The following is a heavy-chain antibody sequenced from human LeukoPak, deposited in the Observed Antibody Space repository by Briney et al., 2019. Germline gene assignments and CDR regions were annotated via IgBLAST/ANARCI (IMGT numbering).Heavy chain of an antibody. Sequence: PSETLSLTCTVYGGSFSGFHWNWIRQPPGKGLEWIGDINHSGSTHYNPSLTSRVTISVDTSKNQFSLKLSSVTAADTAVYYCARTTEAHSWRTRYYDYYMDVWGKGTTVTVSS. D-gene: IGHD6-13*01. CDR3: ARTTEAHSWRTRYYDYYMDV. CDR2: INHSGST. J-gene: IGHJ6*03. V-gene: IGHV4-34*01. CDR1: GGSFSGFH.